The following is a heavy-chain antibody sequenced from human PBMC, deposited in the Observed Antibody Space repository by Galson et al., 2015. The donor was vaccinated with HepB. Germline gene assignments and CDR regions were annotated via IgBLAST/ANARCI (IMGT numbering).Heavy chain of an antibody. D-gene: IGHD3-22*01. CDR3: ARTRRRDSSGYYRNWFDP. J-gene: IGHJ5*02. CDR1: GYTFTSYD. V-gene: IGHV1-8*01. CDR2: MNPNSGNT. Sequence: SVKVSCKASGYTFTSYDINWVRQATGQGLEWMGWMNPNSGNTGYAQKFQGRVTMTRNTSISTAYMELSSLRSEDTAVYYCARTRRRDSSGYYRNWFDPWGQGTLVTVSS.